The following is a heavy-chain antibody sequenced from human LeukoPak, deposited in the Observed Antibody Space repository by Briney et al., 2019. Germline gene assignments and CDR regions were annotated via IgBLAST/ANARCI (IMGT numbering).Heavy chain of an antibody. J-gene: IGHJ3*02. Sequence: SQTLSLTCTVSGGSISSGGYYWSWVRQHPGKGLEWIGYIYYSGSTYYNPSLKSRVAISVDTSKNQFSLDLSSVTAADTAVYYCARATLTMIVVVITGGAFDIWGQGTMVTVSS. CDR3: ARATLTMIVVVITGGAFDI. D-gene: IGHD3-22*01. CDR2: IYYSGST. V-gene: IGHV4-31*03. CDR1: GGSISSGGYY.